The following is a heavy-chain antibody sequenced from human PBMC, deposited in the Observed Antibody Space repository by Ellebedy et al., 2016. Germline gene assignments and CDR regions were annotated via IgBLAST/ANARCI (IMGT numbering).Heavy chain of an antibody. Sequence: ASVKVSXXASGYTFTSYAMHWVRQAPGQRLEWMGWINAGNGNTKYSQKFQGRVTITRDTSASTAYMELSSLRSEDTAVYYCARARSGWWEVMARAGDAFDIWGQGTMVTVSS. J-gene: IGHJ3*02. CDR2: INAGNGNT. CDR3: ARARSGWWEVMARAGDAFDI. D-gene: IGHD6-19*01. V-gene: IGHV1-3*01. CDR1: GYTFTSYA.